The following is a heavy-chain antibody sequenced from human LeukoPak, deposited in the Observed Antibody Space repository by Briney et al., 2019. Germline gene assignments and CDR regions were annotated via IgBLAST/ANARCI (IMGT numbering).Heavy chain of an antibody. CDR2: IYYSGST. Sequence: SETLSLTCTVSGGSISSSSYYWGWLRQPPGKGLEWVGSIYYSGSTYYNPSLKSRVTISVDTSKNQFSLKLSSVTAADTAVYYCARDIVPDYYDSSGYLPDAFDIWGQGTMVTVSS. V-gene: IGHV4-39*07. CDR3: ARDIVPDYYDSSGYLPDAFDI. CDR1: GGSISSSSYY. D-gene: IGHD3-22*01. J-gene: IGHJ3*02.